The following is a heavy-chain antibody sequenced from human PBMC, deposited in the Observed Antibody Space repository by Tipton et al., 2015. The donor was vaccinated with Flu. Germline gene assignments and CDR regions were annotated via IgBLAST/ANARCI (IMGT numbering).Heavy chain of an antibody. Sequence: SLRLSCAASGFTFSSYEMNWVRQAPGKGLEWVSYISSSGSTIYYADSVKGRFTISRDNAKNSLYLQMNSLRAEDTAVYYCASRVRGMTTVTTYAFDIWGQGTMVTVSS. CDR1: GFTFSSYE. V-gene: IGHV3-48*03. CDR3: ASRVRGMTTVTTYAFDI. D-gene: IGHD4-17*01. CDR2: ISSSGSTI. J-gene: IGHJ3*02.